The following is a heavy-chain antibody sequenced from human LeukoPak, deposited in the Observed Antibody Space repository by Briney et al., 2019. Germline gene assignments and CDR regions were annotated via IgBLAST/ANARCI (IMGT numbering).Heavy chain of an antibody. CDR1: GFPFDRDW. CDR2: IQHDGSEQ. CDR3: ARQPIYEAYFDF. J-gene: IGHJ4*02. Sequence: GGSLRLSCAASGFPFDRDWMSWGRLAPGKGREWVANIQHDGSEQTFVDSVKGRFTISRDNAENSLYLQMNSLRADDTAVYYCARQPIYEAYFDFWGQGTLVTVSS. V-gene: IGHV3-7*01. D-gene: IGHD3-16*01.